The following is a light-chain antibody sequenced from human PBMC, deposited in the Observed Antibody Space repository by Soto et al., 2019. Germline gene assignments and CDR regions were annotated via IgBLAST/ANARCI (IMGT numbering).Light chain of an antibody. Sequence: EVVLTQSPGTLSLSPGERATISCRASQSVSSSSLAWYQQKPGQAPRLLIYGASSRATGIPDRFSGSGSWTDFTLTINRLEPDDFAVCYWQHFGSTSWTFGQVTQVEI. CDR2: GAS. CDR1: QSVSSSS. J-gene: IGKJ1*01. CDR3: QHFGSTSWT. V-gene: IGKV3-20*01.